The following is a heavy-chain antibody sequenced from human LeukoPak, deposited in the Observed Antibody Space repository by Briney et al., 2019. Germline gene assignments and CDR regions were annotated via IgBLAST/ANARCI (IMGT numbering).Heavy chain of an antibody. CDR3: ARDRGYCSSTSCYSWFDP. CDR2: IYYSGST. V-gene: IGHV4-30-4*08. CDR1: GGSISSGDYY. J-gene: IGHJ5*02. Sequence: PSQTLSLTCTVSGGSISSGDYYWSWIRQPPGKGLEWIVYIYYSGSTYYNPSLKSRVTISVDTSKNQFSLKLSSVTAADTAVYYCARDRGYCSSTSCYSWFDPWGQGTLVTVSS. D-gene: IGHD2-2*01.